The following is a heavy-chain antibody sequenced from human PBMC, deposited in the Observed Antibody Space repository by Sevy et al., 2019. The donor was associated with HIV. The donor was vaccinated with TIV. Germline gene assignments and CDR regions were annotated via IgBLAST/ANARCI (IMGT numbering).Heavy chain of an antibody. V-gene: IGHV3-30-3*01. CDR2: ISYDGSNK. CDR1: GFTFSSYA. Sequence: GGSLRLSCAASGFTFSSYAMHWVRQAPGKGLEWVAVISYDGSNKYYADSVKGRFTISRDNSKNTLYLQVKSLRTEDTAVYYCARDQHDYAGNLRTGWFDPWGQGTMVTVSS. CDR3: ARDQHDYAGNLRTGWFDP. J-gene: IGHJ5*01. D-gene: IGHD4-17*01.